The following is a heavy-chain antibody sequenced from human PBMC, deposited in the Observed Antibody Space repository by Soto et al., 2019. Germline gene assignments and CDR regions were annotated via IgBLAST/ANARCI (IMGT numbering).Heavy chain of an antibody. D-gene: IGHD3-22*01. Sequence: EVQLLESGGGLVQPGGSLRLTCVGSGFTFRNQDMRWVRQAPGKGLEWVSGISGRGGVTYYADSVKGRFTISRDNSKNTLYRQMNDLRVNDTAVYYCAKDRQFRSYYESAGHYNDWGQGTLVTVSS. CDR2: ISGRGGVT. J-gene: IGHJ4*02. CDR1: GFTFRNQD. CDR3: AKDRQFRSYYESAGHYND. V-gene: IGHV3-23*01.